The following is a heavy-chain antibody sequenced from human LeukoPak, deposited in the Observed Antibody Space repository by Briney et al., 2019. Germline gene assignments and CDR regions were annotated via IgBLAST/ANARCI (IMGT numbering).Heavy chain of an antibody. Sequence: KPSETLSLTCTVSGGSISSYYWSWTRQPAGKGLEWIGRIYTTGSTNYNPSLKSRVTMSVDTSKNQFSLKLSSVTAADTAVYYCARGRRVATGWWPRALDYWGQGTLVTVSS. V-gene: IGHV4-4*07. J-gene: IGHJ4*02. CDR2: IYTTGST. D-gene: IGHD5-12*01. CDR1: GGSISSYY. CDR3: ARGRRVATGWWPRALDY.